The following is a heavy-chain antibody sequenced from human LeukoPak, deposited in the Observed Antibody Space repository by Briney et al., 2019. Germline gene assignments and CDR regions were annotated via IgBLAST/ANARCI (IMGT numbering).Heavy chain of an antibody. CDR1: GYTFTSYG. Sequence: ASVKVSCKASGYTFTSYGISWVRQAPGQGLEWMGWISAYNGNTNYAQKLQGRVTMTTDTSTSTDYMELRSLRSDDTAVYYCARGSDILTGYRPECFIDPWGQGTLVTVSS. V-gene: IGHV1-18*01. D-gene: IGHD3-9*01. CDR2: ISAYNGNT. J-gene: IGHJ5*02. CDR3: ARGSDILTGYRPECFIDP.